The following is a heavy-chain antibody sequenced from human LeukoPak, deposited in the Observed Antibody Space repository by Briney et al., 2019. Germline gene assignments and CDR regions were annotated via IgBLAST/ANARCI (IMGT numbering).Heavy chain of an antibody. CDR2: TSGSGGST. J-gene: IGHJ5*02. CDR1: GFTFSSYA. CDR3: ARQFDP. V-gene: IGHV3-23*01. Sequence: GGSLRLSCAASGFTFSSYAMNWVRQASGKGLECVSTTSGSGGSTYYADSVKGRFTISRDNAKNSLYLQMNSLRDEDTAVYYCARQFDPWGQGTLVTVSS.